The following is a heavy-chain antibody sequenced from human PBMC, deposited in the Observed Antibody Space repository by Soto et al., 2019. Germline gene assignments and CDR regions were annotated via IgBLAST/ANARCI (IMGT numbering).Heavy chain of an antibody. Sequence: SQTLSLTCAISGDSVSSNSAAWNWIRQSPSRALEWLGRTYYRSKWYNDYTVSVKSRITINPDTSKNKFSLQLNSVTPEDTAVYYCARGSMVRGVIMTYYFDYWGQGTLVTVSS. J-gene: IGHJ4*02. CDR2: TYYRSKWYN. D-gene: IGHD3-10*01. CDR1: GDSVSSNSAA. CDR3: ARGSMVRGVIMTYYFDY. V-gene: IGHV6-1*01.